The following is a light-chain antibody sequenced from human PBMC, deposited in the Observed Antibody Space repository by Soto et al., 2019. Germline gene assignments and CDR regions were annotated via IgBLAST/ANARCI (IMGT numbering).Light chain of an antibody. Sequence: QSVLTQPPSVSGAPGQRVTISCTGSSSNIGAGYDVHWYQQLPGTAPQLRSYGNSNRPSGVPDRFSGSKSGTSASLAITGLQAEDEADYYCQAYDSSLSGWVFGTGTTLTVL. CDR2: GNS. V-gene: IGLV1-40*01. J-gene: IGLJ1*01. CDR1: SSNIGAGYD. CDR3: QAYDSSLSGWV.